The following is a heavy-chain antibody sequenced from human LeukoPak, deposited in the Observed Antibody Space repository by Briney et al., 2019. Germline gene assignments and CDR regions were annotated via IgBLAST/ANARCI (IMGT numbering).Heavy chain of an antibody. J-gene: IGHJ4*02. CDR1: GFTFSSYP. V-gene: IGHV3-30*04. CDR3: AGAPGAMVDY. Sequence: GGSLRLSCAASGFTFSSYPMHWVRQAPGKGLEWVAVISYDESNRYYADSVEGRFTISRDNSKNTLYLQMNSLRAEDTAVYYCAGAPGAMVDYWGQGTLVTVSS. CDR2: ISYDESNR. D-gene: IGHD2-2*01.